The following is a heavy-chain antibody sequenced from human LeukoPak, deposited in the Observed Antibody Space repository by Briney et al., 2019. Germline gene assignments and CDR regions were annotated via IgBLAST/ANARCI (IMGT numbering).Heavy chain of an antibody. CDR1: GGTFSNYA. CDR2: IIPSLDTS. D-gene: IGHD5-12*01. V-gene: IGHV1-69*05. Sequence: ASVKVSCKASGGTFSNYALSWVRQAPGQGLEWMGAIIPSLDTSNYPPKFQDRVTITTDESTSTAYMELSSLRSDDTAVYYCARAQAGNYDWPLDLWGQGTLVTVSS. CDR3: ARAQAGNYDWPLDL. J-gene: IGHJ5*02.